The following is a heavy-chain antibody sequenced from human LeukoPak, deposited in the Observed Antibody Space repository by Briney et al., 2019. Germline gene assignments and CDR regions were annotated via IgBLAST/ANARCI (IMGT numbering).Heavy chain of an antibody. CDR3: ARFQGVHY. J-gene: IGHJ4*02. D-gene: IGHD2-8*01. Sequence: GGSLRLSCAASGFAFWNSWMTWVRQAPGKGLEWVANIKSDGSEIYYLDSVKGRFTISRDNAKDSLYLQMNSLRAEDTAVYYCARFQGVHYWGQGTLVTVSS. CDR1: GFAFWNSW. CDR2: IKSDGSEI. V-gene: IGHV3-7*02.